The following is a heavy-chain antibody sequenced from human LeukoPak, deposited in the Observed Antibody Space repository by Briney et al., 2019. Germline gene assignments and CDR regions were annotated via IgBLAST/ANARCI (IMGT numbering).Heavy chain of an antibody. Sequence: GGSLSLSCAASGFTFSSYWMHWVRQAPGKGLVWVSRINSDGSSTSYADSVKGRFTISRDNAKNTLYLQMNSLRAEDTAVYYCARDSPYSPQGDYWGQGTLVTVSS. CDR1: GFTFSSYW. CDR3: ARDSPYSPQGDY. CDR2: INSDGSST. V-gene: IGHV3-74*01. D-gene: IGHD6-13*01. J-gene: IGHJ4*02.